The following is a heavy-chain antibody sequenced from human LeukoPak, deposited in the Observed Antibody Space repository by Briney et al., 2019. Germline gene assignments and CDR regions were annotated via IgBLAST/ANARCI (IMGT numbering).Heavy chain of an antibody. Sequence: ASVKVSCKASGYTFTSFGISWVRQAPGQGLEWMGWINTYDGSTKYAQKLQDRVTMTTDTSTNTAYMELGSLSSDDAAVYYCARDMYYYDTTDPKIRSDYWGQGTLVTVSS. J-gene: IGHJ4*02. V-gene: IGHV1-18*01. D-gene: IGHD3-22*01. CDR2: INTYDGST. CDR1: GYTFTSFG. CDR3: ARDMYYYDTTDPKIRSDY.